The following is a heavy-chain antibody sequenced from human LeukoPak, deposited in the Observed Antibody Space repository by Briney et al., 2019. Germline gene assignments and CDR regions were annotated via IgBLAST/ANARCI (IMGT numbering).Heavy chain of an antibody. CDR3: ARTSGYSYAHFDY. V-gene: IGHV4-61*02. J-gene: IGHJ4*02. Sequence: SQTLSLTCTVSGASVSSGSFYWSWIRQPAGKGLEWIGRVYTSGSTNYNPSLKSRVTISVDTSKNQFSLKLSSVTAADTAVYYCARTSGYSYAHFDYWGQGTLVTVSS. D-gene: IGHD5-18*01. CDR1: GASVSSGSFY. CDR2: VYTSGST.